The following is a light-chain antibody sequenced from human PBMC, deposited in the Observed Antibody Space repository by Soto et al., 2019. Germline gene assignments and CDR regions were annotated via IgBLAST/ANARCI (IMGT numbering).Light chain of an antibody. V-gene: IGKV1-5*03. Sequence: DIQMTQSPSTLSASVGDRVTITCRASQSISIWLAWYQQKPGKAPKLLIYKASSLESGVPSRFSASGSGTEFTLTISSLQPDDFATYYCQQYNDYSRTFGQGTKVEVK. CDR3: QQYNDYSRT. CDR1: QSISIW. CDR2: KAS. J-gene: IGKJ1*01.